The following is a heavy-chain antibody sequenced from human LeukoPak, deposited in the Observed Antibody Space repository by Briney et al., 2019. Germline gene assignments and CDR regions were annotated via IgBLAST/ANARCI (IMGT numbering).Heavy chain of an antibody. D-gene: IGHD6-19*01. CDR3: ARGSSGWGFDY. CDR1: GCTFNTYA. V-gene: IGHV3-30*02. CDR2: IRSDGTNK. J-gene: IGHJ4*02. Sequence: PGGALRLSCAASGCTFNTYAMHWVRQAPGKGLEWVAFIRSDGTNKYYEDSVKGRFTISRDNSKNTVHLQMNSLRAEDTAVYYCARGSSGWGFDYWGQGTLVTVSS.